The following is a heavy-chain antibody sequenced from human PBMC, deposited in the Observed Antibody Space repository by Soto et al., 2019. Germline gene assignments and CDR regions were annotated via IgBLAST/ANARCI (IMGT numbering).Heavy chain of an antibody. CDR1: GFTFSSYA. J-gene: IGHJ5*02. D-gene: IGHD4-17*01. Sequence: GGSLRLSCSASGFTFSSYAMHWVRQAPGKGLEYVSGISSNGGNTYYADSVKGRFTISRDNSKNTLYLQMSSLRAEDTSVYYCVKETYGDYTNWFDPWGQGTLVTVSS. V-gene: IGHV3-64D*08. CDR3: VKETYGDYTNWFDP. CDR2: ISSNGGNT.